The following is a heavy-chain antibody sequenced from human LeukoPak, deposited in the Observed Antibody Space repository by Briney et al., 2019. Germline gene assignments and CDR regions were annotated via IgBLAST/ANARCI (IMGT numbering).Heavy chain of an antibody. J-gene: IGHJ4*02. D-gene: IGHD3-16*02. V-gene: IGHV1-18*01. CDR1: GYTFTSYG. CDR2: ISAYNGNT. CDR3: ARDEYDYVWGSYRLIDY. Sequence: GASVKVSCKASGYTFTSYGISWVRQAPGQGLEWMGWISAYNGNTNYAQKLQGRVTMTTDTPTSTAYMELRSLRSDDTAVYYCARDEYDYVWGSYRLIDYWGQGTVVTVSA.